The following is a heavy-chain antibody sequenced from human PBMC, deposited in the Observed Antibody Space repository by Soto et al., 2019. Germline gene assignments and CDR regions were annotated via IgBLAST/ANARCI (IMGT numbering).Heavy chain of an antibody. CDR3: AKDRLGGNFDY. V-gene: IGHV3-23*01. J-gene: IGHJ4*02. CDR1: GFTFNNYA. CDR2: ISGTGGST. Sequence: GFLRLSCAASGFTFNNYAMNWVRQAPGKGLEWVATISGTGGSTYYADSVKGRFTISRDNSKNTLYLQMNSLRVEDTAVYYCAKDRLGGNFDYWGQGTQVTVS.